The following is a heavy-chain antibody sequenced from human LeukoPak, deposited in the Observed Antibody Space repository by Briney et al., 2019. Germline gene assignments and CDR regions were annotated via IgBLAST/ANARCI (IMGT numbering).Heavy chain of an antibody. V-gene: IGHV4-61*02. CDR1: GGSISSGSYY. Sequence: SETLSLTCTVSGGSISSGSYYWSWIRQPAGKGLEWIGRIHTSGSTNYNPSLKSRVTISVDTSKNQFSLKLSSVTAADTAVYYCARLVPAAIWGQGTLVTVSS. CDR3: ARLVPAAI. CDR2: IHTSGST. D-gene: IGHD2-2*01. J-gene: IGHJ4*02.